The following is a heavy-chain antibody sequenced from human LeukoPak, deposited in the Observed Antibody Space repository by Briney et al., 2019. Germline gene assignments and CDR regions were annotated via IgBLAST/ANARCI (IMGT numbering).Heavy chain of an antibody. Sequence: ASVTVSCKASGYTFTSYYMHWVRQAPGQGLEWMGIINPSGGSTSYAQKFQGRVTMTTDTSTSTAYMELSSLRSEDTAVYYCASIGNYYDSSGYYQSFPVFFDYWGQGTLVTVSS. CDR3: ASIGNYYDSSGYYQSFPVFFDY. CDR1: GYTFTSYY. V-gene: IGHV1-46*01. J-gene: IGHJ4*02. D-gene: IGHD3-22*01. CDR2: INPSGGST.